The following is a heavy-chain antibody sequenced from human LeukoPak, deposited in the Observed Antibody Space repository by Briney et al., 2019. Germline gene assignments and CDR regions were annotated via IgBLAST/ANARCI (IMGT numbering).Heavy chain of an antibody. V-gene: IGHV1-18*01. D-gene: IGHD3-10*01. CDR3: ARDRTYYYGSGSDY. CDR1: GYTFTNYG. Sequence: ASVKVSCKASGYTFTNYGISWVRQAPGQGLEWMGWISAYNGNTNYAQKLRGRVTMTTDTSTSTAYMELRSLRSDDTAVYYCARDRTYYYGSGSDYWGQGTLVTVSS. J-gene: IGHJ4*02. CDR2: ISAYNGNT.